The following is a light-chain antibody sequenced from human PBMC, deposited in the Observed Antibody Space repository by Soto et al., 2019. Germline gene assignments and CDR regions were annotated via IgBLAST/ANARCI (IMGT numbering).Light chain of an antibody. J-gene: IGKJ3*01. CDR1: QDISNY. CDR2: DAS. Sequence: DIQMTQSPSSLSASVGDRVTITCQASQDISNYLNWYQQKPGKAPKLLIYDASNLETGVPSRFSGSGSGTDFTFTISSLQPEEIATYYCQQYDNLPRTFGPGTKVDIK. CDR3: QQYDNLPRT. V-gene: IGKV1-33*01.